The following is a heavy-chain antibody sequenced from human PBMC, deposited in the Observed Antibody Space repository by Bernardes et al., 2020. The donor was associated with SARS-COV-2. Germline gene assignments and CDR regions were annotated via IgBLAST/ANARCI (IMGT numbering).Heavy chain of an antibody. CDR3: ARSLKVY. CDR1: GFTFTNFE. CDR2: ISGSGITT. Sequence: GGSLRLSCVASGFTFTNFEMNWVRQSPGKGLEWVSYISGSGITTHYTDSVKGRFTISRDNAKSVVYLQMSSLRAEDTAVYYCARSLKVYWGQGTLVTVSS. J-gene: IGHJ4*02. V-gene: IGHV3-48*03.